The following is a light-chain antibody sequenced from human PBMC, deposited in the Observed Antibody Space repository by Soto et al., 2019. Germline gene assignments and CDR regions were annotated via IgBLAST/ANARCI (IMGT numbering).Light chain of an antibody. J-gene: IGLJ2*01. CDR3: SSYTSSSFDVV. Sequence: QSVLTQPASVSGSPGQSITISCTGTSSDVGGYNYVSWYQQYPGKAPKLMIYDVSDRPSGVSNRFSGSKSGNTASLTISGLQAEDEADYYCSSYTSSSFDVVFGGGTKLTVL. CDR2: DVS. CDR1: SSDVGGYNY. V-gene: IGLV2-14*01.